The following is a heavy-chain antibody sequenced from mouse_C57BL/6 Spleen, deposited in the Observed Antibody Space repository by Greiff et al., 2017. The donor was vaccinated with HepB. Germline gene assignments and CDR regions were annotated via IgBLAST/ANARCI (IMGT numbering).Heavy chain of an antibody. CDR3: ARELRLPFDY. CDR2: IHPNSGST. D-gene: IGHD3-2*02. Sequence: QVQLQQPGAELVKPGASVKLSCKASGYTFTSYWMHWVKQRPGQGLEWIGMIHPNSGSTNYNEKFKSKATLTVDKSSSTAYMQLSSLTSEDSSVYYCARELRLPFDYWGQGTTLTVSS. J-gene: IGHJ2*01. CDR1: GYTFTSYW. V-gene: IGHV1-64*01.